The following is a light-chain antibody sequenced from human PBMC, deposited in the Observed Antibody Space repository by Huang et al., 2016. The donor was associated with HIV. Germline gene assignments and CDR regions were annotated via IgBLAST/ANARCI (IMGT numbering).Light chain of an antibody. V-gene: IGKV1-27*01. Sequence: DIQMTQSPFSLSASVGDRVSITCRASQAIGNYLAWYQQEPGKIPKLLIHAASTLQSGVPSRFSGSGSGTDFTLTISSLQPEDVASYYCQKYNSAPWAFGQGTKVEIK. CDR3: QKYNSAPWA. CDR2: AAS. CDR1: QAIGNY. J-gene: IGKJ1*01.